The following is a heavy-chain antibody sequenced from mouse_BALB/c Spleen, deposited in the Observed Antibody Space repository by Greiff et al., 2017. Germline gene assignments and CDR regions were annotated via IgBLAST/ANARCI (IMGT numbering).Heavy chain of an antibody. Sequence: EVQGVESGGGLVKPGGSLKLSCAASGFTFSSYAMSWVRQTPEKRLEWVASISSGGSTYYPDSVKGRFTISRDNARNILYLQMSSLRSEDTAMYYCAREEGLRYYFDYWGQGTTLTVSS. V-gene: IGHV5-6-5*01. J-gene: IGHJ2*01. D-gene: IGHD2-2*01. CDR1: GFTFSSYA. CDR2: ISSGGST. CDR3: AREEGLRYYFDY.